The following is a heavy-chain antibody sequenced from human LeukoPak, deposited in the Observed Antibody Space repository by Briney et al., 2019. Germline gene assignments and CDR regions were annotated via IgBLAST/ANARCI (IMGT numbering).Heavy chain of an antibody. J-gene: IGHJ4*02. CDR1: GYTFTSYD. Sequence: ASVKVSCKASGYTFTSYDINWVRQATGQGLGWMGWMNPNSGNTGYAQKFQGRVTMTRNTSISTAYMELSSLRSEDTAVYYCARGVRRCGSSTSCYIYYFDYWGQGTLVTVSS. V-gene: IGHV1-8*01. CDR2: MNPNSGNT. D-gene: IGHD2-2*01. CDR3: ARGVRRCGSSTSCYIYYFDY.